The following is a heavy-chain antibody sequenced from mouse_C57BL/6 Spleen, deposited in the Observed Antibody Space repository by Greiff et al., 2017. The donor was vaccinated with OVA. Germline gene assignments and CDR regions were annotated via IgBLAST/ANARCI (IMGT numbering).Heavy chain of an antibody. CDR1: GFTFSDYG. V-gene: IGHV5-17*01. CDR3: AKSYDYSNYFDY. CDR2: ISSGSSTI. Sequence: EVKLVESGGGLVKPGGSLKLSCAASGFTFSDYGMHWVRQAPEKGLEWVAYISSGSSTIYYADTGKGRFTISRDNAKNTLFLQMTSPRSEDTAMYYCAKSYDYSNYFDYWGQGTTLTVSS. D-gene: IGHD2-4*01. J-gene: IGHJ2*01.